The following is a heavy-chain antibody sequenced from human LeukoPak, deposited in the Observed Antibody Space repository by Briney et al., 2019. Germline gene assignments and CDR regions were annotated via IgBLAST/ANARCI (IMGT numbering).Heavy chain of an antibody. D-gene: IGHD4-17*01. CDR1: RFTFSSYA. J-gene: IGHJ4*02. V-gene: IGHV3-30-3*01. Sequence: GGSLRLSCAASRFTFSSYAMHWVRQAPGKGLEWVAVISYDGSNKYYADSVTGRFTISRDNSKNTLYLQMNSLRAEDTAVYYCAREAGEDDYGDYGSNWGQGTLVTVSS. CDR2: ISYDGSNK. CDR3: AREAGEDDYGDYGSN.